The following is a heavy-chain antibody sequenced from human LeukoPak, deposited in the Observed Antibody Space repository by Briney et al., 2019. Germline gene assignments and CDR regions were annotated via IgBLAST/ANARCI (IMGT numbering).Heavy chain of an antibody. D-gene: IGHD2-21*01. CDR1: GGSISSSSYY. J-gene: IGHJ6*04. CDR3: ASLKSIVVVI. Sequence: SETLSLTCTVSGGSISSSSYYWGWIRQPPGKGLEWIGTMYSSGSTYYNPSLKSRVTISVDTSKNQFSLKLSSVTAADTAVYYCASLKSIVVVIWGKGTTVTISS. V-gene: IGHV4-39*01. CDR2: MYSSGST.